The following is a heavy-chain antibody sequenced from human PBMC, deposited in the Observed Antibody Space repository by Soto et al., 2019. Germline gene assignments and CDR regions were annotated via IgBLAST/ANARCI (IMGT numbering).Heavy chain of an antibody. V-gene: IGHV3-33*01. CDR2: IWYDGSNK. CDR3: ARANHDFWSGYYTNYYYYYMDV. D-gene: IGHD3-3*01. J-gene: IGHJ6*03. Sequence: GGSLRLSCAASGFTFSSYGMHWVRQAPGKGLEWVAVIWYDGSNKYYADSVKGRFTISRDNSKNTLYLQMNSLRAEDTAVYYCARANHDFWSGYYTNYYYYYMDVWGKGTTVTVSS. CDR1: GFTFSSYG.